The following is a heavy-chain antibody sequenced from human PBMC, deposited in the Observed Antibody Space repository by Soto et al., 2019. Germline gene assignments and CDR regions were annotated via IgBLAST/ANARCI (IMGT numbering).Heavy chain of an antibody. CDR1: GGSISSGGYY. CDR2: IYYSGST. V-gene: IGHV4-31*03. Sequence: QVQLQESGPGLVKPSPTLSLTCTVSGGSISSGGYYWSWIRQHPGTGLEWIGYIYYSGSTYYNPFLKSRVTISVDTSKNQFSLKLSSVTAADTAVYYCASLDYDAYYGMDVWGQGTTVTVSS. CDR3: ASLDYDAYYGMDV. D-gene: IGHD4-17*01. J-gene: IGHJ6*02.